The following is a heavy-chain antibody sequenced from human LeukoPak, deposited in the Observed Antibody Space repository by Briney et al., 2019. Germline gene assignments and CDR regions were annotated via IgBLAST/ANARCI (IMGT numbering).Heavy chain of an antibody. CDR2: INPNSGET. D-gene: IGHD4-11*01. CDR3: ARDRDYSNTERGFDY. J-gene: IGHJ4*02. CDR1: GYTFTDYY. V-gene: IGHV1-2*02. Sequence: ASVKVSCKTSGYTFTDYYIHWVRQAPGQGLEWMRWINPNSGETNSAQKFQGRVTMTGDTSISTAYMELRRVTSDDTAVYYCARDRDYSNTERGFDYWGQGTLVTVSS.